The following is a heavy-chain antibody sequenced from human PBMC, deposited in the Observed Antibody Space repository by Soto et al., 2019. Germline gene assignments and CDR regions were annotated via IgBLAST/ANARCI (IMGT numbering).Heavy chain of an antibody. Sequence: SETLSLTCTVSGGSISSYYWSWIRQPPGKGLEWIGYIYYSGSTNYNPSLKSRLTISVDTSKNQFSLKLSSVTAADTAVYYCARSPRATVVNNWFDPWGQGTLVTVSS. D-gene: IGHD4-17*01. J-gene: IGHJ5*02. CDR2: IYYSGST. V-gene: IGHV4-59*08. CDR3: ARSPRATVVNNWFDP. CDR1: GGSISSYY.